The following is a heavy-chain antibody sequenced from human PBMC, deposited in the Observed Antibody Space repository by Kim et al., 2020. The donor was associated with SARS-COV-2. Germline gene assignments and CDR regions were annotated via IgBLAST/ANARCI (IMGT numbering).Heavy chain of an antibody. J-gene: IGHJ4*02. Sequence: GGSLRLSCAVSGFSFTNAWMSWARQGPGRGLEWVGRIKSKTDGGTTDYAAPVRGRFTISRDESKNILFLQMNSLKTEDTAIYYCTTDRGIAPRPIFDYWGQGTLVTVPS. D-gene: IGHD6-6*01. V-gene: IGHV3-15*01. CDR2: IKSKTDGGTT. CDR1: GFSFTNAW. CDR3: TTDRGIAPRPIFDY.